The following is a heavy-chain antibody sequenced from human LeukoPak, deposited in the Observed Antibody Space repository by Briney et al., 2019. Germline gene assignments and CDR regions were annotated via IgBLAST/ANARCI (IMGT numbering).Heavy chain of an antibody. J-gene: IGHJ4*02. Sequence: GGSLRLSCAASGFTFSIYGMHWVRQAPGKGLEWVAVIWYDGSNKYYADSVKGRFTISRDNSRDTLYLQMNSLRAEDTAIYYCAKDQGRDYAPYGSATQFYWGQGALVTVSS. CDR3: AKDQGRDYAPYGSATQFY. CDR2: IWYDGSNK. CDR1: GFTFSIYG. D-gene: IGHD4-17*01. V-gene: IGHV3-33*06.